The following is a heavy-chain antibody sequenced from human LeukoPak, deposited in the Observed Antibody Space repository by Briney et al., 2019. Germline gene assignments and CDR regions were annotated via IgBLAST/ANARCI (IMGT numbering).Heavy chain of an antibody. Sequence: GASVKVSCKASGGTFSSYAISWVRQAPGQGLEWMGRIIPILGIANYAQKFQGRVTITADKSTSTAYVELSSLRSEDTAVYYCATSLITIFGVVTRKYFDYWGQGTLVTVSS. D-gene: IGHD3-3*01. CDR1: GGTFSSYA. CDR2: IIPILGIA. J-gene: IGHJ4*02. CDR3: ATSLITIFGVVTRKYFDY. V-gene: IGHV1-69*04.